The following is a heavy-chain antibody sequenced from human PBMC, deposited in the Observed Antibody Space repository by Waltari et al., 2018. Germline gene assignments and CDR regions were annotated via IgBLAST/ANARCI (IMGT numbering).Heavy chain of an antibody. CDR1: GDSMSGSDF. J-gene: IGHJ4*02. Sequence: QLQLHQSGPGLVKPSESLSLPSVVSGDSMSGSDFWSWVRQSPRKGLEWIGQVHRTGRTNYNPSLAGRVTVSIDTSNKQFSLTVSSPTAADTAIYYCARDRGRGLYLDSWGQGTLVTVSP. D-gene: IGHD2-15*01. CDR3: ARDRGRGLYLDS. V-gene: IGHV4-4*02. CDR2: VHRTGRT.